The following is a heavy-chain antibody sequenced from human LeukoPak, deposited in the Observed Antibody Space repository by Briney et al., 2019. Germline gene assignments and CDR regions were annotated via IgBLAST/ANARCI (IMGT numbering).Heavy chain of an antibody. Sequence: GGSLRLSCAASGFTFSSYSMNWVRQAPGKGLEWVSVIYSGGSTYYADSVKGRFTISRDNAKNSLYLQMNSLRAEDTAVYYCATLGGLLFDYWGQGTLVTVSS. CDR1: GFTFSSYS. CDR3: ATLGGLLFDY. D-gene: IGHD2-15*01. CDR2: IYSGGST. V-gene: IGHV3-21*01. J-gene: IGHJ4*02.